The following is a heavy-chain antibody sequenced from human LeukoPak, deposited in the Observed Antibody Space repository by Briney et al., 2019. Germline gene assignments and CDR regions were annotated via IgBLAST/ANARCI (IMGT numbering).Heavy chain of an antibody. V-gene: IGHV4-59*01. Sequence: PSDTLSLTCTVSGGPISRYHWLWLRQPPGKGLEWIGYIYYSGSTNYNPSLKSRVTISVDTSKNQFSLKLSSVTAADTAVYYCAREPSGSAFDYWGQGTLVTVSS. D-gene: IGHD3-10*01. CDR1: GGPISRYH. CDR2: IYYSGST. CDR3: AREPSGSAFDY. J-gene: IGHJ4*02.